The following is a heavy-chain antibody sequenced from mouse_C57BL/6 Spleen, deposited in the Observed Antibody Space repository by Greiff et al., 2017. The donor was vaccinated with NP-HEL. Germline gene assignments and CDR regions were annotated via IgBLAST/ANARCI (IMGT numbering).Heavy chain of an antibody. CDR1: GYAFSSSW. CDR2: IYPGDGDT. D-gene: IGHD1-1*01. V-gene: IGHV1-82*01. CDR3: AIYGSSFYYAMDY. J-gene: IGHJ4*01. Sequence: QVQLQQSGPELVKPGASVKISCKASGYAFSSSWMNWVKQRPGKGLEWIGRIYPGDGDTNYNGKFKGKATLTADKSSSTAYMQLSSLTSEDSAVYFCAIYGSSFYYAMDYWGQGTSVTVSS.